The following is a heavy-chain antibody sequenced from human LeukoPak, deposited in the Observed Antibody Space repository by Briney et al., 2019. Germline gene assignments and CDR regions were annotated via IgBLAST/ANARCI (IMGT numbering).Heavy chain of an antibody. V-gene: IGHV1-2*02. CDR3: ARAQSLTAPAGTFANS. CDR2: INPNSGDT. J-gene: IGHJ4*02. D-gene: IGHD6-13*01. Sequence: GASVKVSCKASGYTFTGYFQHWVRRAPGQGFEWMGWINPNSGDTSYTQTFQGGVTMTRDTSISTAYMELSSLRSDDTAVYYCARAQSLTAPAGTFANSWGQGTLVTVSS. CDR1: GYTFTGYF.